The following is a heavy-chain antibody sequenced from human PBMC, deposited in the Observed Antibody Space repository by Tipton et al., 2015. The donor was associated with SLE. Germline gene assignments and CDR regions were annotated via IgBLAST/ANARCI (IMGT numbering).Heavy chain of an antibody. CDR1: GGSFSGYY. V-gene: IGHV4-34*01. CDR2: INHSGST. J-gene: IGHJ5*02. D-gene: IGHD2-2*02. CDR3: ARGPIVVVPAAILGGGYNWFDP. Sequence: TLSLTCAVYGGSFSGYYWSWIRQPPGKGLEWIGEINHSGSTNYNPSLKSRVTISVDTSKNQFSLKLSSVTAADTAVYYCARGPIVVVPAAILGGGYNWFDPWGQGTLVTVSS.